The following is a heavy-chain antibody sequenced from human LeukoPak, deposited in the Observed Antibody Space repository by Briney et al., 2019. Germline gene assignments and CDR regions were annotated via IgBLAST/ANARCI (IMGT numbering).Heavy chain of an antibody. CDR3: ARDKTSGEGV. V-gene: IGHV1-69*05. D-gene: IGHD2-2*01. CDR2: IIPIFGTA. J-gene: IGHJ4*02. Sequence: ASVKVSCKXSGGTFSSNAISWVRQAPGQGLEWMGRIIPIFGTANYSQKFQGRVTITTDESTSTAYMELSSLRSEDTAVYYCARDKTSGEGVWGQGTLVTVSS. CDR1: GGTFSSNA.